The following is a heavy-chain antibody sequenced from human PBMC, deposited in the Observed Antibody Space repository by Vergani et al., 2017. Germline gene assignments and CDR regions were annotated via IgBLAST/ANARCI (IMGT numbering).Heavy chain of an antibody. J-gene: IGHJ2*01. CDR2: IYYSGST. D-gene: IGHD6-13*01. CDR1: GGSFSGYY. Sequence: QVQLQQWGAGLLKPSETLSLTCAVYGGSFSGYYWSWIRQPPGKGLEWIGYIYYSGSTNYNPSLKSRVTISVDTSKNQFSLKLRSVTAADTAVYYCARRGSSWYWYFDLWGRGTLVTVSS. V-gene: IGHV4-34*11. CDR3: ARRGSSWYWYFDL.